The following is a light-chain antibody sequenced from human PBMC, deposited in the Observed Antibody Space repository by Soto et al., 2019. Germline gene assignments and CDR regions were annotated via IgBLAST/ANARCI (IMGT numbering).Light chain of an antibody. CDR2: GAS. CDR3: QQYHSWPLT. Sequence: ETVLTQSPATLSVSPGERATFSCRASQSVTTNLDWYQQKPGQVPRLLIYGASTRATGIPARFSGSGSGTEFTLSISSLQSDDFAIYHCQQYHSWPLTFGQGTKLEIK. V-gene: IGKV3-15*01. J-gene: IGKJ2*01. CDR1: QSVTTN.